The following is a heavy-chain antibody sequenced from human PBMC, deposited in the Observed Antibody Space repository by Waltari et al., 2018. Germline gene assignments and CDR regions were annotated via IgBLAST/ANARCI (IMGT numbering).Heavy chain of an antibody. J-gene: IGHJ3*02. D-gene: IGHD4-17*01. CDR2: SRNKANSFTT. CDR3: AREYSDYSSDAFDI. V-gene: IGHV3-72*01. Sequence: EVQLVESGGGLVQPGGSLRLSCVASGFTFSDHYMDWVRQAPGQGLEWVGRSRNKANSFTTEYAASVKGRFTISRDDLKNSLYLQMNSLKTEDTAVYYCAREYSDYSSDAFDIWGQGTMVTVSS. CDR1: GFTFSDHY.